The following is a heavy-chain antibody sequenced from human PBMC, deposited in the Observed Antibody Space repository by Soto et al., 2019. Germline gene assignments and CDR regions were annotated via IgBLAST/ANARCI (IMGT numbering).Heavy chain of an antibody. Sequence: QVQLVQSGAEVKKPGASVKVSCKASGYTFTSFGISWVRQAPGQGLEWMGWISAYNGNTNYAQKLQGRVTMTTDTSTSTAYMELRSLRSHDTAVYYCARAPPDYSDIGAYYPSIYWGQGTLVTVSS. V-gene: IGHV1-18*01. CDR1: GYTFTSFG. J-gene: IGHJ4*02. D-gene: IGHD3-22*01. CDR2: ISAYNGNT. CDR3: ARAPPDYSDIGAYYPSIY.